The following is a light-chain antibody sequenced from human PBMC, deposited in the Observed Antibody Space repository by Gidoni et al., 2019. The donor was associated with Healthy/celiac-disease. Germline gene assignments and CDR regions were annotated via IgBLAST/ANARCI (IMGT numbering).Light chain of an antibody. CDR2: DAS. J-gene: IGKJ5*01. CDR1: QSVSSY. CDR3: QQRSSWPIT. Sequence: EIVLTQSPATLSLSPGKRATLSCRASQSVSSYLAWYQLKPGQAPRLVIYDASTRATGIPARFSGSGSGTDFTLTISSLEPEDFAVYFCQQRSSWPITFGQGTRLEI. V-gene: IGKV3-11*01.